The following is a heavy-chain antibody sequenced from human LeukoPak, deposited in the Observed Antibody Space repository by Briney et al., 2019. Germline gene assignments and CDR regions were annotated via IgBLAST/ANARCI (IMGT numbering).Heavy chain of an antibody. Sequence: SVKVSCKASGGTFSSYAISWVRQAPGQGLEWMGGIIPIFGTANYAQKFQGRVTITTDESTSTAYMELSSLRSEDTAVYYWAREKSGLRLGELSPHDDYYMDGWGKGTTGTVSS. CDR2: IIPIFGTA. CDR3: AREKSGLRLGELSPHDDYYMDG. CDR1: GGTFSSYA. V-gene: IGHV1-69*05. D-gene: IGHD3-16*02. J-gene: IGHJ6*03.